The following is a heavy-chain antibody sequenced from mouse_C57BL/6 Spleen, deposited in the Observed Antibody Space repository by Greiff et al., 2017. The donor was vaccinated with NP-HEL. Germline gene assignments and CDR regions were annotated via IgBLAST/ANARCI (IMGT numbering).Heavy chain of an antibody. CDR1: GFTFSDYY. Sequence: EVHLVESEGGLVQPGSSMKLSCTASGFTFSDYYMAWVRQVPEKGLEWVANINYDGSSTYYLDSLKSRFIISRDNAKNILYLQMSSLKSEDTATYYCARDKAYYAMDYWGQGTSVTVSS. V-gene: IGHV5-16*01. CDR2: INYDGSST. CDR3: ARDKAYYAMDY. J-gene: IGHJ4*01.